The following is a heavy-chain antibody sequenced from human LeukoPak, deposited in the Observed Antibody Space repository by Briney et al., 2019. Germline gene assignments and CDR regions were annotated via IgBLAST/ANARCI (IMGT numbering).Heavy chain of an antibody. Sequence: GESLKISCKGSGYSFTSYWIGWVRQMPGKGLEWMGIIYPGDSDTRYSPSFQGQVTISADKSISTAYLQWSSLKASDTAMYYCARHKSHYYDILTGYPYYYGMDVWGQGTTVTVSS. CDR1: GYSFTSYW. CDR3: ARHKSHYYDILTGYPYYYGMDV. D-gene: IGHD3-9*01. CDR2: IYPGDSDT. J-gene: IGHJ6*02. V-gene: IGHV5-51*01.